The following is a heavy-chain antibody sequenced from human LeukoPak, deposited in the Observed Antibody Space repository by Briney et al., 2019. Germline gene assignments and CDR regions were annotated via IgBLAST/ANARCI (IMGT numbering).Heavy chain of an antibody. CDR2: IYPGDSDT. D-gene: IGHD5-18*01. V-gene: IGHV5-51*01. CDR3: ARDIVMVTYWFDP. J-gene: IGHJ5*02. Sequence: GESLKISCKGSGYSFTSYWIGRVRQMPGKGLEWMGIIYPGDSDTRYSPSFQGQVTISADKSISTAYMELSRLRSDDTAVYYCARDIVMVTYWFDPWGQGTLVTVSS. CDR1: GYSFTSYW.